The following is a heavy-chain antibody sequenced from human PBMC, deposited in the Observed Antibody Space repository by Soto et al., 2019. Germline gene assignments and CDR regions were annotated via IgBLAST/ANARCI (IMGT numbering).Heavy chain of an antibody. Sequence: QVQLQESGPGLVKFSQTLSLTCTVSGGSIRTTRYYWSWIRQHPGKGLEWIAYIYHSGSTYYNPSLSPPGHMSVDTSSNQFSPSLSAVPAADTDVYYCERVTSADRTTISEVVIGPMDVWGQGTTVTVSS. CDR3: ERVTSADRTTISEVVIGPMDV. D-gene: IGHD3-3*01. CDR1: GGSIRTTRYY. CDR2: IYHSGST. V-gene: IGHV4-31*01. J-gene: IGHJ6*02.